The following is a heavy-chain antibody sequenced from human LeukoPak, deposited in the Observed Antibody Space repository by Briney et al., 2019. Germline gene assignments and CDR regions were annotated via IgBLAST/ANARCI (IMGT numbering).Heavy chain of an antibody. CDR3: ATLGATEFDY. CDR2: INPSGGST. V-gene: IGHV1-2*02. Sequence: GASVKVSCKAPGYTFTSYYMHWVRQAPGQGLEWMGIINPSGGSTNYAQKFQGRVTMTRDTSINTAYMELSRLRSDDTAVYYCATLGATEFDYWGQGTLVTVSS. D-gene: IGHD1-26*01. J-gene: IGHJ4*02. CDR1: GYTFTSYY.